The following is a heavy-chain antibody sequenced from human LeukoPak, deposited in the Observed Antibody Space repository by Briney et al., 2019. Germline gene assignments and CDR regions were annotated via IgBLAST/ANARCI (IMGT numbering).Heavy chain of an antibody. CDR3: AHTNLQWLAPLYDY. D-gene: IGHD6-19*01. V-gene: IGHV2-5*02. Sequence: ESGPTLVNPTQTLTLTCTFSGFSLSTSGVGVGWIRQPPGKALEWLALIYWDDDKRYSPSLKSRLTITKDTSKNQVVLTMTNMDPVDTATYYWAHTNLQWLAPLYDYWGQGTLVTVSS. CDR2: IYWDDDK. CDR1: GFSLSTSGVG. J-gene: IGHJ4*02.